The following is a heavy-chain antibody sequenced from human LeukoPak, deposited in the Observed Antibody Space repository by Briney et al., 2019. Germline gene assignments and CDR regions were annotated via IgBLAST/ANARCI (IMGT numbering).Heavy chain of an antibody. CDR3: ARGPLIAAAGTW. D-gene: IGHD6-13*01. CDR1: GFTFSSYS. J-gene: IGHJ4*02. V-gene: IGHV3-7*03. Sequence: GGSLRLSCAASGFTFSSYSMNWVRQAPGEGLEWVAKINQDGTEKAYVDSVRGRFTISRDNAKNSLFLQMNSLRAEDTAVYYCARGPLIAAAGTWWGQGTLVTVSS. CDR2: INQDGTEK.